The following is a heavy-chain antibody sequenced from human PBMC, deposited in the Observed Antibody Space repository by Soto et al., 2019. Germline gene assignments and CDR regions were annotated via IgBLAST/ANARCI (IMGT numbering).Heavy chain of an antibody. J-gene: IGHJ4*02. CDR3: ATVGGPPLYS. V-gene: IGHV4-30-2*01. Sequence: QLQLQESGSGLVKPSQTLSLTCAVSGGSISSGGYSWSWIRQPPGKGLEWIGDIYHSGSTYYTPCIKTRVTRAVARYQIQSPLKLSSLPAADPAVYYAATVGGPPLYSLGQVSLVTLSS. CDR1: GGSISSGGYS. D-gene: IGHD4-17*01. CDR2: IYHSGST.